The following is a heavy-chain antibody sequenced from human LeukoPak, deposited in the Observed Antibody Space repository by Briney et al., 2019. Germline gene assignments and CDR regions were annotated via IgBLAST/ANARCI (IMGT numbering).Heavy chain of an antibody. CDR3: ARVTYYYYYMNV. Sequence: ASVKVSCKASGYTFTGYYMHWVRQAPGQGFEWMGWINPNSGGTNYAQKFQGRVTMTRDTSISTAYMELSRLRSDDTAVYYCARVTYYYYYMNVWGKGTTVTVSS. CDR1: GYTFTGYY. CDR2: INPNSGGT. J-gene: IGHJ6*03. V-gene: IGHV1-2*02.